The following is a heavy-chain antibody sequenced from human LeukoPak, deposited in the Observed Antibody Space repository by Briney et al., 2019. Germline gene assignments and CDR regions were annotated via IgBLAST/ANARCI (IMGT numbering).Heavy chain of an antibody. D-gene: IGHD6-19*01. J-gene: IGHJ1*01. CDR1: GFTFSSHW. V-gene: IGHV3-74*01. Sequence: GGSLRLSCAASGFTFSSHWMHWVRQAPGKGLVWVSRINGAGSSTSYADSVKGRFTVSRDNAKNTLNLQMNSLRAEDTAVYYCARDLFFSDAGYSSGWKAEYFHHWGQGTLVTVSS. CDR2: INGAGSST. CDR3: ARDLFFSDAGYSSGWKAEYFHH.